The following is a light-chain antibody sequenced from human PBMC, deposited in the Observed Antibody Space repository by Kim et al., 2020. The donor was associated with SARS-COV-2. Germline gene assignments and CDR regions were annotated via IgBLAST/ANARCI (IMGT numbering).Light chain of an antibody. CDR3: QQYGSSPYT. V-gene: IGKV3-20*01. CDR2: GAS. J-gene: IGKJ2*01. Sequence: EIVLTQSPGTLSLSPGERATLSCRASQSVSSSYLAWYQQKPGQAPRLLIYGASSSATGIPDRFSGSGSGTDFTLTISRLEPEDFAVYYCQQYGSSPYTFGQGNKLEI. CDR1: QSVSSSY.